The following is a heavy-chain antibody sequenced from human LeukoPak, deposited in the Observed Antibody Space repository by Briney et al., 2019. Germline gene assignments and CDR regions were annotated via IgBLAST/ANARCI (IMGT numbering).Heavy chain of an antibody. CDR2: IKKDGSEE. CDR1: GFSLSTSW. Sequence: GGSLRLSCTASGFSLSTSWMSWVRQTPGKGLEWEANIKKDGSEEYYVDSVKTRFTISRDNAKNSLYLQLNSLIVEDTAVYYCARLSTSVAGGDHWGQGTLVTVSS. D-gene: IGHD6-19*01. CDR3: ARLSTSVAGGDH. J-gene: IGHJ4*02. V-gene: IGHV3-7*01.